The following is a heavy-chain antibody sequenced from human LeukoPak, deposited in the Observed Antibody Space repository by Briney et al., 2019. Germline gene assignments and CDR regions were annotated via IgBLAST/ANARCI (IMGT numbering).Heavy chain of an antibody. J-gene: IGHJ6*02. CDR3: ARDLVGSSWSYGMDV. D-gene: IGHD6-13*01. Sequence: SETLSLTCTVSGGSISSYYWSWIRQPPGKGLEWIGYIYYSGSTNYNPSLKSRVTISVDTSKNQFSLKLSSVTAADTAVYYCARDLVGSSWSYGMDVWDQGTTVTVSS. CDR2: IYYSGST. CDR1: GGSISSYY. V-gene: IGHV4-59*01.